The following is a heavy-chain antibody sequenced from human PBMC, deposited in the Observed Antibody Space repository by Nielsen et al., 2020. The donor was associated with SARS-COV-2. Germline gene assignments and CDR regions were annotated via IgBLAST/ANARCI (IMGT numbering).Heavy chain of an antibody. CDR2: IYYSGST. Sequence: SETLSLTCTVSGGSISSGGYYWSWIRQHPGKGLEWIGYIYYSGSTYYNPSLKSQVTISVDTSKNQFSLKLSSVTAADTAVYYCAREERKIEPAAKQRRSFDYWGQGTLVTVSS. V-gene: IGHV4-31*01. J-gene: IGHJ4*02. D-gene: IGHD2-2*01. CDR1: GGSISSGGYY. CDR3: AREERKIEPAAKQRRSFDY.